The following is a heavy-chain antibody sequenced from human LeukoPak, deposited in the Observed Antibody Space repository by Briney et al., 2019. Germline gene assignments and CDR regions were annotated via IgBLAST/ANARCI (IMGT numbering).Heavy chain of an antibody. D-gene: IGHD4-17*01. CDR2: ISYDGSNK. J-gene: IGHJ4*02. CDR3: ARDGGTVNFDY. V-gene: IGHV3-30*03. Sequence: GGSLRLSCAASRFTFSSYAMHWVRQAPGKGLEWVAVISYDGSNKYYAESVKGRFTISRDNSNNMLYLQMTSLRAEDTAVYYCARDGGTVNFDYWGQGTLVTVSS. CDR1: RFTFSSYA.